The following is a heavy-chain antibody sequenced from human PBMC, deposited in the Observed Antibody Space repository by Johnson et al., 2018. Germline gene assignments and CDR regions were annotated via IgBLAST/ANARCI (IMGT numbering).Heavy chain of an antibody. J-gene: IGHJ4*02. V-gene: IGHV5-51*01. D-gene: IGHD1-26*01. CDR1: GYSFSNYW. CDR2: IYPGDSDT. Sequence: VQLVQSGAEVKKPGESLKISCMGSGYSFSNYWIAWVRQMPAKGLEWMGIIYPGDSDTRYSPSFQGQVTSSAETSISTAYLQWGSLTAADSAMYYCARQRGGGTYYGDYWGQGTQVTVSS. CDR3: ARQRGGGTYYGDY.